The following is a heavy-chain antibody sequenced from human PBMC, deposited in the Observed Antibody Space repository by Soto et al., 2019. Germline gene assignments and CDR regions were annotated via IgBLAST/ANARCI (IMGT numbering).Heavy chain of an antibody. CDR1: GFTFSSYA. J-gene: IGHJ6*02. CDR3: ARDCSSTSCPTYGMDV. CDR2: ISYDGSNK. V-gene: IGHV3-30-3*01. D-gene: IGHD2-2*01. Sequence: LRLSCAASGFTFSSYAMHWVRQAPGKGLEWVAVISYDGSNKYYADSVKGRFTISRDNSKNTLYLQMNSLRAEDTAVYYCARDCSSTSCPTYGMDVWGQGTTVTVS.